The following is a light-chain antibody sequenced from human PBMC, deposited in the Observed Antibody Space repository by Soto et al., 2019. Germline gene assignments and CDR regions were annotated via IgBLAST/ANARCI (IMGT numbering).Light chain of an antibody. J-gene: IGKJ1*01. Sequence: EIVLTQSPGTLSLSPGERATLSCRASQSVSSSYLAWYQQNRGQAPRLLIYGASSRAPGIPDRFGGSGSGTDFTLTISILEPEDFAVYYCQLYGSSRWTFGQGTKVDIK. CDR2: GAS. CDR1: QSVSSSY. CDR3: QLYGSSRWT. V-gene: IGKV3-20*01.